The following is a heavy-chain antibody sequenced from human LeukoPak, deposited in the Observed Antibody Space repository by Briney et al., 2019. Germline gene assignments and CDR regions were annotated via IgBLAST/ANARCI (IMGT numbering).Heavy chain of an antibody. J-gene: IGHJ4*02. Sequence: GGSLRLSCAASGFTFSGCGMYWVRQAPGKGLEWVAFIQYDGNKKDYAVSVKGRFTISRDNSKNTLYLQMNSLRAEDTAVYYCATWAATILGTDYWGQGTLVTVSS. CDR1: GFTFSGCG. V-gene: IGHV3-30*02. CDR3: ATWAATILGTDY. CDR2: IQYDGNKK. D-gene: IGHD3-3*01.